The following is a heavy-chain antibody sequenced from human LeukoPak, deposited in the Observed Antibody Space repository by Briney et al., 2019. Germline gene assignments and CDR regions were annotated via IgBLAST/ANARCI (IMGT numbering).Heavy chain of an antibody. CDR2: ISSSGSTI. J-gene: IGHJ5*02. CDR1: GFIFSDYY. V-gene: IGHV3-11*01. D-gene: IGHD2-15*01. Sequence: GGSLRLSCAASGFIFSDYYMSWIRQAPGKGLEWVSYISSSGSTIYYADSVKGRFTISRDNAKNSLYLQMNSLRAEDTAVYYCARVSSYCSGGSCYGWFDPWGQGTLVTVSS. CDR3: ARVSSYCSGGSCYGWFDP.